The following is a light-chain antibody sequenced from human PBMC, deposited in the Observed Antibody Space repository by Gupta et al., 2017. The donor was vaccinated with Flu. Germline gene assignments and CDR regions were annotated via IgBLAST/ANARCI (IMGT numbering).Light chain of an antibody. CDR3: QYYDGVAVV. Sequence: NFMLSQPHPLSESPVKTVTISCTRSSGSIASSYVQWSRQRPGGAPATVIYEDDRRSSGIPDRFSGSIDSSSNSASLTITGLQTEDEADYYCQYYDGVAVVFGGGTKLTVL. V-gene: IGLV6-57*03. J-gene: IGLJ3*02. CDR2: EDD. CDR1: SGSIASSY.